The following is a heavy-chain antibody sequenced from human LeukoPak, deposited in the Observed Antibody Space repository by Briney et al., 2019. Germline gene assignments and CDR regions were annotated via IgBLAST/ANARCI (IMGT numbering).Heavy chain of an antibody. D-gene: IGHD4-23*01. CDR1: EFTFSSYS. Sequence: GGSLRLSCAASEFTFSSYSMCWVRQAPGKGLERVSYISSSGTSIYYADSVRGRFTISRDNAKNSLYLQTNSLRAEDTALYYCARDVTYHGGDWFDPWGQGTLVTVSS. CDR2: ISSSGTSI. CDR3: ARDVTYHGGDWFDP. V-gene: IGHV3-48*04. J-gene: IGHJ5*02.